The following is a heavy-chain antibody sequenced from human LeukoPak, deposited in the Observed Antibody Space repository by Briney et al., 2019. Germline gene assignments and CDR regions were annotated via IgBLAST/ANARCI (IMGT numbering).Heavy chain of an antibody. V-gene: IGHV4-34*01. J-gene: IGHJ5*02. CDR2: INHSGST. Sequence: SETLSLTCAVYGGSFSGYYWSWIRQPPGKGLEWIGEINHSGSTNYNPSLKSRVTISVDTSKNQFSLKLSSVTAADTAVYYCARALLTAWGQGVLVTVSS. D-gene: IGHD4-11*01. CDR1: GGSFSGYY. CDR3: ARALLTA.